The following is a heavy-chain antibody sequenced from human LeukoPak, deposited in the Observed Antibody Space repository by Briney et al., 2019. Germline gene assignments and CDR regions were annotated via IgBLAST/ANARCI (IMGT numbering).Heavy chain of an antibody. CDR2: ISSSSTYI. D-gene: IGHD5-12*01. V-gene: IGHV3-21*01. CDR3: ARDPGVAYFAMDV. CDR1: GFTFSTYS. Sequence: GGSLRLSCAASGFTFSTYSMNWVRQAPGKGLEWVSSISSSSTYIYYADSVKGRFTISRDNAKNSLYLQMNSLRAGDMAVYYCARDPGVAYFAMDVWGQGTTVTVSS. J-gene: IGHJ6*02.